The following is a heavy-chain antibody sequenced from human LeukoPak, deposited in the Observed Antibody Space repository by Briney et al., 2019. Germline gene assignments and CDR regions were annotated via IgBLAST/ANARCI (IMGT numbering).Heavy chain of an antibody. CDR3: ARIGEDSSVYYPDDY. Sequence: SETLSLTCTVSCGSISSSSFYWGWIRRPRGKGLEWIGSTYSSGSTYYKPSLKSRVTISVDTSKNQFSLKLSSVTAADTAVYYCARIGEDSSVYYPDDYWGQGTLVTVSS. CDR2: TYSSGST. CDR1: CGSISSSSFY. V-gene: IGHV4-39*01. J-gene: IGHJ4*02. D-gene: IGHD3-22*01.